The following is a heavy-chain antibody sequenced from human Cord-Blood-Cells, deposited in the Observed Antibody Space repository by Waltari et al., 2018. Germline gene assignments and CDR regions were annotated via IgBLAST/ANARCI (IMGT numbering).Heavy chain of an antibody. CDR3: AKDVKKYCSGGSCYFDY. V-gene: IGHV3-30*18. CDR2: ISYDGSNK. Sequence: QVQLVESGGGVVQPGRSLRLSCEASGFTFSSYGMQWVRPDSGKGLEWVAVISYDGSNKYYADSVKGRFTISRDNSKNTLYLQMNSLRAEDTAVYYCAKDVKKYCSGGSCYFDYWGQGTLVTVSS. D-gene: IGHD2-15*01. CDR1: GFTFSSYG. J-gene: IGHJ4*02.